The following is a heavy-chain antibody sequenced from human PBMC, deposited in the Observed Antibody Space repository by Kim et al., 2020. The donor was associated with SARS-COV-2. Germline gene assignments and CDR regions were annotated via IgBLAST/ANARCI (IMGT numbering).Heavy chain of an antibody. CDR2: IAYYGSHT. Sequence: GGSLRLSCAASGFTFSGHAFHWVRQAPGKGLEWVALIAYYGSHTSYADSVKGRFIISRDNTKSTLYLHMNSLRPEDTAVYYCLAEIGSRSFDHWGQGTLVTVSS. V-gene: IGHV3-30*04. D-gene: IGHD3-10*01. CDR3: LAEIGSRSFDH. CDR1: GFTFSGHA. J-gene: IGHJ4*02.